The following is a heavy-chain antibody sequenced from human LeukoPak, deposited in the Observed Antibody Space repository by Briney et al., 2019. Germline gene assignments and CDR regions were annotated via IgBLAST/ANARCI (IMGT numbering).Heavy chain of an antibody. CDR3: AKGVVSIAVAGDAFDI. CDR2: ISGSGGST. D-gene: IGHD6-19*01. V-gene: IGHV3-23*01. Sequence: PGGSLRLSCAASGFTFSSYAMSWVRQAPGKGLEWVLAISGSGGSTYYADSVKGRFTISRDNSKNTLYLQMNSLRAEDTAVYYCAKGVVSIAVAGDAFDIWGQGTMVTVSS. CDR1: GFTFSSYA. J-gene: IGHJ3*02.